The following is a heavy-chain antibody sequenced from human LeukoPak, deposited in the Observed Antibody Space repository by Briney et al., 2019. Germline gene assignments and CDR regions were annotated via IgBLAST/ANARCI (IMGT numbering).Heavy chain of an antibody. V-gene: IGHV1-8*02. D-gene: IGHD3-10*01. CDR1: GYTFTSYD. CDR2: MNPNSGNT. J-gene: IGHJ4*02. CDR3: ATWLGASWVRFYFDY. Sequence: ASVKVSCKASGYTFTSYDINWVRQATGQGLEWMGWMNPNSGNTGYAQKFQGRVTMTEDTSTDTAYMELSSLRSEDTAVYYCATWLGASWVRFYFDYWGQGTLVTVSS.